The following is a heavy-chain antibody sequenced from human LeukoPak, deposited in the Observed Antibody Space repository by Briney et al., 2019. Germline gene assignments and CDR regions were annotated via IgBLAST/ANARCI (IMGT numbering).Heavy chain of an antibody. V-gene: IGHV1-69*05. J-gene: IGHJ5*02. CDR1: GGTFSSYA. CDR2: IIPIFGTA. D-gene: IGHD3-10*01. CDR3: ASALLLDMVRGVSWFDP. Sequence: ASVKVSCKASGGTFSSYAISWVRQAPGQGLEWMGGIIPIFGTANYAQKFQGRVTITTDESTSTAYMELSSLRSEDTAVYYCASALLLDMVRGVSWFDPWGQGTLVTASS.